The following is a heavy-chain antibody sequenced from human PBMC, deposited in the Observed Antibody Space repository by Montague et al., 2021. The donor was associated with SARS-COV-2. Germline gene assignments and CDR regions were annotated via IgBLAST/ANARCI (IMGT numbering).Heavy chain of an antibody. CDR2: ISKISDYI. V-gene: IGHV3-21*01. D-gene: IGHD2-21*01. J-gene: IGHJ6*02. Sequence: SLRLSCAASGFTFSSYSINWVRQAPGKGLEWVSSISKISDYIYYADSVKGRFTISRDNAKNSLYLQMNSLRAEDTAVYYCARPSSDSGAWYGMDVWGQGTTVTVSS. CDR1: GFTFSSYS. CDR3: ARPSSDSGAWYGMDV.